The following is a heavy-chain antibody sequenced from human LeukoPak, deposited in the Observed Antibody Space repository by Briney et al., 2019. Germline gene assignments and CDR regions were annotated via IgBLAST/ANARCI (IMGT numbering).Heavy chain of an antibody. CDR3: ARPDSSGQIDHAFDI. J-gene: IGHJ3*02. CDR2: IYYSGST. D-gene: IGHD3-22*01. CDR1: GGSISSSSYY. Sequence: SETLSLTCTVSGGSISSSSYYWGWIRQPPGKGLEWIGSIYYSGSTYYNPSLKSLVTISVDTSKNHFSLKLSSVTAADTAVYYCARPDSSGQIDHAFDIWGQGTMVTVSS. V-gene: IGHV4-39*02.